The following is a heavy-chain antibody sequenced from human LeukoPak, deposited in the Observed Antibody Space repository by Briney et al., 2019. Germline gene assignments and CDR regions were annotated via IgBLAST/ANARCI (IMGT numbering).Heavy chain of an antibody. CDR3: ARALGKFDY. Sequence: PSETLSLTCVVYGGSFSGYYLSWIRQPPGEGLEWIGEINHSGSTNYNPSLKSRVTISVDTSKNQFSLKLSSVTAADTAVYYCARALGKFDYWGQGTLVTVSS. CDR1: GGSFSGYY. V-gene: IGHV4-34*01. CDR2: INHSGST. J-gene: IGHJ4*02. D-gene: IGHD7-27*01.